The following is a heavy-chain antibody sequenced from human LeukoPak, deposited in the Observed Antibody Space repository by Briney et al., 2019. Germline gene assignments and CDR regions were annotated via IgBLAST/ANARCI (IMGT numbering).Heavy chain of an antibody. CDR2: ISGSGGTT. CDR1: RFTFSSYA. CDR3: ARSDYGDFPGDY. J-gene: IGHJ4*02. D-gene: IGHD4-17*01. V-gene: IGHV3-23*01. Sequence: GGSLRLSCAASRFTFSSYAMSWVRQAPGKGLEWVSAISGSGGTTYNADSVKGRFTISRDNSKNTLYLQMNSLRAEDTAVYYCARSDYGDFPGDYWGQGTLVTVSS.